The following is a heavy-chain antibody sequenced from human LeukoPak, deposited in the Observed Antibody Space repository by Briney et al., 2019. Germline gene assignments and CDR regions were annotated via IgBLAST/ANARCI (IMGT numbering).Heavy chain of an antibody. V-gene: IGHV4-34*01. J-gene: IGHJ4*02. CDR3: AIRITTTAYEY. CDR1: GGSFSSYY. D-gene: IGHD1-1*01. CDR2: INHSGST. Sequence: PSETLSLTCAVYGGSFSSYYWSWIRQPPGKGLEWIGEINHSGSTNYNPSLESRITISVATSKNQFSLRLSSVTAADTAVYYCAIRITTTAYEYWGQGTLVTVSS.